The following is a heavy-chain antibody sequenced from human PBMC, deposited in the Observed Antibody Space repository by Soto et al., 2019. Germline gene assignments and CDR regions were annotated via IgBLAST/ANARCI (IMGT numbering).Heavy chain of an antibody. CDR2: ISYDGSNK. Sequence: GGSLRLSCAASGFTFSSYGMHWVRQAPGKGLEWVAVISYDGSNKYYADSVKGRFTISRDNSKNTLYLQMNSLRAEDTAVYYCAKPDYYDSSGYKYYDYWGQGTLVTVSS. J-gene: IGHJ4*02. CDR1: GFTFSSYG. CDR3: AKPDYYDSSGYKYYDY. V-gene: IGHV3-30*18. D-gene: IGHD3-22*01.